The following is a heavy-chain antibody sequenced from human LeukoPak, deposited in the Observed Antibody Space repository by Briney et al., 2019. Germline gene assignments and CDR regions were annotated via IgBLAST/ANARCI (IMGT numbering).Heavy chain of an antibody. V-gene: IGHV3-13*05. J-gene: IGHJ3*02. CDR1: GFTFSSYD. CDR3: ARGSQTAYCGGDCSGIDAFDI. D-gene: IGHD2-21*02. CDR2: IGTAGDP. Sequence: PGGSLRLSCAASGFTFSSYDMHWVRQATGKGLEWVSAIGTAGDPYYPGSVKGRFTISRENAKNSLYLQMNSLRAGDTAVYYCARGSQTAYCGGDCSGIDAFDIWGQGTMVTVSS.